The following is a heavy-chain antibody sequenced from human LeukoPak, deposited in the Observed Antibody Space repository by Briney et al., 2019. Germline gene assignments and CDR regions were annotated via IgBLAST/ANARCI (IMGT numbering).Heavy chain of an antibody. CDR3: ARGNYDSSGYYMYYFDY. J-gene: IGHJ4*01. CDR1: GYSFTSYW. V-gene: IGHV5-51*01. Sequence: GESLKISCKGSGYSFTSYWIGWVRQMPGKGLEWMGIIYPGDSDTRYSPSFQGQVTISADKSISTAYLQWSSLKASDTAMYYCARGNYDSSGYYMYYFDYWGRGTLVTVSS. D-gene: IGHD3-22*01. CDR2: IYPGDSDT.